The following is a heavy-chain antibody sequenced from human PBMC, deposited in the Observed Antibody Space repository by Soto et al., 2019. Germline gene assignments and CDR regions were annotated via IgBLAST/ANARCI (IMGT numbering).Heavy chain of an antibody. J-gene: IGHJ4*02. V-gene: IGHV1-18*01. Sequence: RASVKVSCKASGYTFTSYGISWVRQAPGQGLEWMGWISAYNGNTNYAQKLQGRVTMTTDTSTSTAYMELRSLRSDDTAVYYRARDDSSGYYYGYFDYWGQGTLVTVSS. CDR3: ARDDSSGYYYGYFDY. CDR1: GYTFTSYG. D-gene: IGHD3-22*01. CDR2: ISAYNGNT.